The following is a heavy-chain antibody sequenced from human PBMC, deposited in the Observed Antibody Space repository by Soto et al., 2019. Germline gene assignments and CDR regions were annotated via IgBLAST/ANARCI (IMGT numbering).Heavy chain of an antibody. CDR2: IIPIFGTA. D-gene: IGHD6-13*01. V-gene: IGHV1-69*13. CDR3: ARDPLRIAAAGTFDY. Sequence: ASVKVSCKASGGTFSSYAISWVRQATGQGLEWMGGIIPIFGTANYAQKFQGRVTITADESTSTAYMELSSLRSEDTAVYYCARDPLRIAAAGTFDYWGQGTLVTVSS. CDR1: GGTFSSYA. J-gene: IGHJ4*02.